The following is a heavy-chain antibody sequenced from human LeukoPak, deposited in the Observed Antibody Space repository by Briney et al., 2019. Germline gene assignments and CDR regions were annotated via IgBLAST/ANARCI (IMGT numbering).Heavy chain of an antibody. CDR3: AATYYDFWSGYPSKNWFDP. D-gene: IGHD3-3*01. J-gene: IGHJ5*02. V-gene: IGHV4-61*01. Sequence: SETLSLTCTVSGDSVNTGTFYWSWIRQPPGKALEWIGYIYYTGTTNYNPSLKSRVTLSLDMSRSQFSLRLSSVTAADTAVYYCAATYYDFWSGYPSKNWFDPWGQGTLVTVSS. CDR2: IYYTGTT. CDR1: GDSVNTGTFY.